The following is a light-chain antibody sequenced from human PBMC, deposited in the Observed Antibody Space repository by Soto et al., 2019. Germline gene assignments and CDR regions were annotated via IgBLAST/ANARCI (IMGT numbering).Light chain of an antibody. Sequence: QSVLTQPASVSGSPGQSITISCTGTSSDVGGYKYVSWYQQHPGKAPKLMIYEVSHRPSGVSNRFSGSKSGNTASLTISGLQAEDEDDYYCSSYTRSSKVVFGGGTQLTVL. CDR2: EVS. V-gene: IGLV2-14*01. CDR3: SSYTRSSKVV. CDR1: SSDVGGYKY. J-gene: IGLJ2*01.